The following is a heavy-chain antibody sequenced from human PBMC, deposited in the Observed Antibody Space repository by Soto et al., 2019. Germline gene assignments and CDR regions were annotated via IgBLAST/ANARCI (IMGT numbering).Heavy chain of an antibody. CDR1: GYTFTRYY. Sequence: ASVKVSCKASGYTFTRYYMHWVRQAPGQGLEWMGIINPSGGSTSYAQKFQGRVTMTRDTSTSTVYMELSSLRSEDTAVYYCARDYGDGYNYYYYYYGMDVWGQGTTVTVSS. CDR2: INPSGGST. J-gene: IGHJ6*02. CDR3: ARDYGDGYNYYYYYYGMDV. V-gene: IGHV1-46*03. D-gene: IGHD5-12*01.